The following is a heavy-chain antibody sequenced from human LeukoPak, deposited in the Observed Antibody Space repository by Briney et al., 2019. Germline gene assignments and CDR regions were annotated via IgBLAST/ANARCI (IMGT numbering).Heavy chain of an antibody. CDR1: GVTFISYA. CDR3: AKSLRGYYDSLDY. Sequence: GGSLRLSCAASGVTFISYAMSWIRQAPGKGLEWVSGISGIGGSTYYADSVKGRFTFSRDNSRNTLYLQMNSLRAEDTAVYYCAKSLRGYYDSLDYWGQGTLVTVSS. CDR2: ISGIGGST. J-gene: IGHJ4*02. V-gene: IGHV3-23*01. D-gene: IGHD3-22*01.